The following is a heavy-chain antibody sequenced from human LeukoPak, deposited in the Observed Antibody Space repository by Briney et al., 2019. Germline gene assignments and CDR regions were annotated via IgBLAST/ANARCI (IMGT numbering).Heavy chain of an antibody. J-gene: IGHJ1*01. CDR1: GGSISSSSYY. V-gene: IGHV4-61*05. CDR2: IYYSGST. Sequence: PSETLSLTCTVSGGSISSSSYYWSWIRQPPGKGLEWIGFIYYSGSTKYNPSLKSRVTISVDTSKNQFSLKLTSVTDADTAVYYCARYGSGSYSDDHFQHWGQGTLVTVSS. D-gene: IGHD3-10*01. CDR3: ARYGSGSYSDDHFQH.